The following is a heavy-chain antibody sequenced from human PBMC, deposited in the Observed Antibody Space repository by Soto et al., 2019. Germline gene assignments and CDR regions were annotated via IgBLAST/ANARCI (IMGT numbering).Heavy chain of an antibody. V-gene: IGHV1-18*01. J-gene: IGHJ4*02. D-gene: IGHD3-10*01. CDR2: ISAYNGNT. Sequence: GASVKVSCKASGYTFTSYAMHWVRQAPGQGLEWMGWISAYNGNTNYAQKLQGRVTMTTDTSTSTAYMELRSLRSDDTAVYYCVREYYYGSGPWYWGQGTLVTVPQ. CDR1: GYTFTSYA. CDR3: VREYYYGSGPWY.